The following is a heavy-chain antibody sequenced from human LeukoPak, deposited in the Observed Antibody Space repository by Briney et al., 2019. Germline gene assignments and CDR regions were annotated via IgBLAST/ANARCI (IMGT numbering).Heavy chain of an antibody. D-gene: IGHD3-22*01. Sequence: GGSLRLSCEASGFTFNNFGMHWVRQAPGKGLEWVAVISYDGSNKYYADSVKGRFTISRDNSKNTLYLQMNSLRAEDTAVYYCARDPNYYDSCGYYYFDYWGQGTLVTVSS. V-gene: IGHV3-30*19. CDR2: ISYDGSNK. J-gene: IGHJ4*02. CDR3: ARDPNYYDSCGYYYFDY. CDR1: GFTFNNFG.